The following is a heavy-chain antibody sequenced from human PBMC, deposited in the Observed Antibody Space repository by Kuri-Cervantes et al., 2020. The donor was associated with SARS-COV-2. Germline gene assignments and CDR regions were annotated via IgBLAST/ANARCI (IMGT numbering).Heavy chain of an antibody. V-gene: IGHV2-5*02. CDR2: IYWDDDK. J-gene: IGHJ5*02. CDR3: ARSETWIHPRYEGWFDP. CDR1: GFSLSTSGVG. D-gene: IGHD5-18*01. Sequence: SGPTLVKPTQTLTLTCTFSGFSLSTSGVGVGWLRQPPGKALEWLALIYWDDDKRYSPSLKSRLTITKDTSKNQVVLTMTNMDPVDTATYYCARSETWIHPRYEGWFDPWGKGTLVTVSS.